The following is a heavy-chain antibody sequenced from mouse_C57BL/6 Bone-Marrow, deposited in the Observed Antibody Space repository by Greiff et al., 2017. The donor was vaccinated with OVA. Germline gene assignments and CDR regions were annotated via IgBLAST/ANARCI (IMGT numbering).Heavy chain of an antibody. D-gene: IGHD1-1*01. J-gene: IGHJ3*01. CDR3: ARHPSYYYGSIAY. V-gene: IGHV5-6*02. CDR1: GFTFSSYG. Sequence: DVKLVESGGDLVKPGGSLKLSCAASGFTFSSYGMSWVRQTPDKRLEWVATISSGGSYTYYPDSVKGRFTISRDNAKNTLYLQMSSLKSEDTAMYYCARHPSYYYGSIAYWGQGTLVTVSA. CDR2: ISSGGSYT.